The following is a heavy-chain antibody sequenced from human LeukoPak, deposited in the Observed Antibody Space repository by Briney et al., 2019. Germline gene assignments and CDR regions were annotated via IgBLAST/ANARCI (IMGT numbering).Heavy chain of an antibody. J-gene: IGHJ4*02. CDR3: AADIIVATDPPFDY. CDR2: FDPEDGEP. CDR1: GYGLTELS. V-gene: IGHV1-24*01. D-gene: IGHD5-12*01. Sequence: ASVKVSCKVSGYGLTELSMHWVRQAPGKGLEWMGGFDPEDGEPIYAHKFQGRVTMTEDTSTDSVYMELNNLRSEDTAFYYCAADIIVATDPPFDYWGQGTLVTVSS.